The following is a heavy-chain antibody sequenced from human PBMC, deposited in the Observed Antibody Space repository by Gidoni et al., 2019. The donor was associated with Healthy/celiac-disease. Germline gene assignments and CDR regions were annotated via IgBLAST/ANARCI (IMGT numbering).Heavy chain of an antibody. CDR3: ARGRRGDHRRSLDY. CDR2: INHSGST. V-gene: IGHV4-34*01. CDR1: AGSFSGYY. Sequence: QVQLQQWGAGLLKPSETLSLTCAVYAGSFSGYYWSWYRQPPGKGLEWLGEINHSGSTNYNPSLKSRVTISVDTSKNQFSLKLSSVTAADTAVYYCARGRRGDHRRSLDYWGQGTLVTVSS. J-gene: IGHJ4*02. D-gene: IGHD3-10*01.